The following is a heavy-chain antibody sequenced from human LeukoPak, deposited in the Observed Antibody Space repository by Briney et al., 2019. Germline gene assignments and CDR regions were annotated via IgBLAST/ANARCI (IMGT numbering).Heavy chain of an antibody. CDR2: ISYSGYT. V-gene: IGHV4-59*01. CDR3: ARGRNDNGGMFFDS. D-gene: IGHD4-23*01. J-gene: IGHJ4*02. Sequence: SETLSLTCTVSGGSIRSYYWNWIRQAPGKGLEWVGFISYSGYTNYSPSLKSRVAISVDTAKSHFYLRLNSMTAADTAIYYYARGRNDNGGMFFDSWAQGNLVTVSS. CDR1: GGSIRSYY.